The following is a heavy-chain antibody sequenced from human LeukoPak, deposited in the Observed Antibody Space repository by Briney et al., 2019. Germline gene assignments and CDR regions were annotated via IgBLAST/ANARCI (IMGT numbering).Heavy chain of an antibody. V-gene: IGHV1-24*01. J-gene: IGHJ4*02. CDR3: ATGFSTTGLSFDY. D-gene: IGHD3-3*02. CDR2: FDPEDGET. CDR1: GYTLTELS. Sequence: GASVKVSCKVSGYTLTELSMHWVRQAPGKGLEWMGGFDPEDGETIYAQKFQGRVTMTEDTTTDTAYMELSSLRSEDTAVYYCATGFSTTGLSFDYWGQGTLVTVSS.